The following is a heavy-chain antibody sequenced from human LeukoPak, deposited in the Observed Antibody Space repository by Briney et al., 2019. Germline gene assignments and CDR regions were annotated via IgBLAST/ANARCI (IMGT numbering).Heavy chain of an antibody. CDR3: TREDY. V-gene: IGHV1-2*02. Sequence: GASVKVSCKASGYTFTGYYLYWVRQAPGQGLEWTGWIHPNSGDTTYAQKFHGRVTLTRDTSINTVYMELSSLRSDDTAVYYCTREDYWGQGTLVTVSS. CDR2: IHPNSGDT. CDR1: GYTFTGYY. J-gene: IGHJ4*02.